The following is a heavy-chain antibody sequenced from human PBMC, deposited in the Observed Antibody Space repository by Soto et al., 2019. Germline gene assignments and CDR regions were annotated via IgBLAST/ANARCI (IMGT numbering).Heavy chain of an antibody. V-gene: IGHV3-7*01. Sequence: GGSLRLSCAASGFTFSSYWMSWVRQAPGKGLEWVANIKQDGSEKYYVDSVKGRFTISRDNAKNSLYLQMNSLRAEDTAVYYCARDYRNDFWSGYSGFGDYMDVWGKGTTVTVSS. J-gene: IGHJ6*03. CDR3: ARDYRNDFWSGYSGFGDYMDV. D-gene: IGHD3-3*01. CDR1: GFTFSSYW. CDR2: IKQDGSEK.